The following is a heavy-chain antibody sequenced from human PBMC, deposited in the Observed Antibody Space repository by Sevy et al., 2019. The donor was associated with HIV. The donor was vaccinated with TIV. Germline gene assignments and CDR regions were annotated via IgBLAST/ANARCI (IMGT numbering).Heavy chain of an antibody. CDR2: LSGYGGST. CDR1: GFTFSSYA. Sequence: GGSLRLSCAASGFTFSSYAMSWIRQAPGKGLEWVSGLSGYGGSTYYADSVKGRFTISRDNSKNTLYLQMNSLRAEDTAVYYCAKDRITMIGDAFDVWGQRTMVTVSS. J-gene: IGHJ3*01. D-gene: IGHD3-22*01. V-gene: IGHV3-23*01. CDR3: AKDRITMIGDAFDV.